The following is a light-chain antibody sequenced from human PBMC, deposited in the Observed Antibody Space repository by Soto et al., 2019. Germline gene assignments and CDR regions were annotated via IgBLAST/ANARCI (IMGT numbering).Light chain of an antibody. V-gene: IGLV2-8*01. CDR1: KNDIGVYDF. Sequence: LTHPPSASGSPGQSVTISWTGTKNDIGVYDFVSWYQHHPGKAPRLIIYEVVQRPSGVPDRFSGSKSGNTASLTVSGLQAADEADYFCKSYAGSNTYVFGSRTQVTVL. CDR2: EVV. CDR3: KSYAGSNTYV. J-gene: IGLJ1*01.